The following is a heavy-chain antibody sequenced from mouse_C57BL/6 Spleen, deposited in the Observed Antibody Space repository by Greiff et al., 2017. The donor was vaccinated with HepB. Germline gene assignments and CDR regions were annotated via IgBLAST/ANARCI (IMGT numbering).Heavy chain of an antibody. Sequence: QVQLQQSGAELVRPGASVTLSCKASGYTFTDYEMHWVKQTPVHGLEWIGAIDPETGGTAYNQKFKGKAILTADKSSSTAYMELRSLTSEDSAVYYCTRGWDYDYAMDYWGQGTSVTVSS. CDR1: GYTFTDYE. J-gene: IGHJ4*01. CDR3: TRGWDYDYAMDY. V-gene: IGHV1-15*01. D-gene: IGHD2-4*01. CDR2: IDPETGGT.